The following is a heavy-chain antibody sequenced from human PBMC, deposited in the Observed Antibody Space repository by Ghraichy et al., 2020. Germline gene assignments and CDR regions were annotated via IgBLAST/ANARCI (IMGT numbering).Heavy chain of an antibody. V-gene: IGHV3-23*01. D-gene: IGHD3-16*01. J-gene: IGHJ4*02. CDR2: ISGSGDTT. CDR1: GFTFSSYA. Sequence: GGSLRLSCAASGFTFSSYAMSWVRQAPGKGLEWVSAISGSGDTTNNADSVKGRFTISRDNSKNTLYLHMSSLTAEDTAVYYFAKLLIGPYFDYWGQGTLVTVSS. CDR3: AKLLIGPYFDY.